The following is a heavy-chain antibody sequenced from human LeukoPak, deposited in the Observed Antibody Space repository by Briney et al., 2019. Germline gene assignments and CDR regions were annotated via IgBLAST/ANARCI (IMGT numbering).Heavy chain of an antibody. CDR2: IIPIFGTA. Sequence: SVNVSCKASGGTFSSYAISWVRQAPGQGLEWMGGIIPIFGTANYAQKFQGRVTITADESTSTAYMELSSLRSEDTAVYYCARVGYDGPRYAHDAFDIWGQGTMVTVSS. J-gene: IGHJ3*02. V-gene: IGHV1-69*13. D-gene: IGHD3-22*01. CDR1: GGTFSSYA. CDR3: ARVGYDGPRYAHDAFDI.